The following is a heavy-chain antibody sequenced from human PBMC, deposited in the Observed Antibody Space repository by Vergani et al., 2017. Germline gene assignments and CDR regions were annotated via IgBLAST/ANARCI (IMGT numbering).Heavy chain of an antibody. CDR3: APTPYYDFWSGYGMDV. Sequence: EVQLVESGGGLVQPGRSLRLSCAASGFTFSSYAMSWVRQAPGKGLEWVSAISGSGGSTYYADSVKGRFTISRDNSKNTLYLQMNSLRAEDTAVYYCAPTPYYDFWSGYGMDVWGQGTTVTVSS. J-gene: IGHJ6*02. CDR1: GFTFSSYA. V-gene: IGHV3-23*04. CDR2: ISGSGGST. D-gene: IGHD3-3*01.